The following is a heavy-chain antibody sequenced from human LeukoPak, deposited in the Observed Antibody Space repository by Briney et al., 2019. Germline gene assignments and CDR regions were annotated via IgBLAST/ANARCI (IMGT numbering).Heavy chain of an antibody. V-gene: IGHV4-59*01. D-gene: IGHD2-2*01. CDR1: GGSISSYY. CDR3: VRAVLPAATPPYFDY. Sequence: PSETLSLTCTVSGGSISSYYWSWIRQPPGKGLEWIGYIYYNGGTNYNPSLRSRVTISVDTSKNHFSLRLSSVTAADTAMYYCVRAVLPAATPPYFDYWGQGTLVTVSS. J-gene: IGHJ4*02. CDR2: IYYNGGT.